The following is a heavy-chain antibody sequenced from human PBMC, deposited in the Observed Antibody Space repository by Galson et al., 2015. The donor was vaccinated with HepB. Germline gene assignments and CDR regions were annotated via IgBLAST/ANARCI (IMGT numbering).Heavy chain of an antibody. CDR3: ARARSDGYKFDY. D-gene: IGHD5-24*01. CDR2: IIAIFGTA. V-gene: IGHV1-69*13. CDR1: GCTFTSYA. Sequence: SVKVSCKASGCTFTSYAISWVRQAPGQGLEWMGWIIAIFGTANYAQKFQGRVTITADESTSTAYMELSSLRSEDTAVYYCARARSDGYKFDYWGQGTLVTVSS. J-gene: IGHJ4*02.